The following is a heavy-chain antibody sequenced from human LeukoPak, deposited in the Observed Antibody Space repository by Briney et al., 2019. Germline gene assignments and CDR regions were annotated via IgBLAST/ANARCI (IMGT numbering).Heavy chain of an antibody. D-gene: IGHD5-18*01. Sequence: GESLKISCKGSGYSFTSYWIGWVGQMPGKGLEWMGIIYPGDSDTRYSPYFQGQVTISADKSISTAYLPWSSLKASDIAIYYCARHPTAMFTLDSVSGMDVWGQGTTVTVSS. V-gene: IGHV5-51*01. CDR1: GYSFTSYW. CDR2: IYPGDSDT. J-gene: IGHJ6*02. CDR3: ARHPTAMFTLDSVSGMDV.